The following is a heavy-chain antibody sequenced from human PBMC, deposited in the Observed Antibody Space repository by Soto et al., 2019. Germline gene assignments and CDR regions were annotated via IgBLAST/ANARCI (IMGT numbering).Heavy chain of an antibody. V-gene: IGHV4-30-4*01. CDR1: GASINSGDYY. CDR2: IYYSGST. CDR3: AGFSEVAATEINWFDP. Sequence: SETLSLTCTVSGASINSGDYYWSWIRQPPGKGLEWIGHIYYSGSTYYNPSLKSRVTISVDTSKNQFSLKLSSVTAADTAVYYCAGFSEVAATEINWFDPWGQGTLVTVSS. D-gene: IGHD2-15*01. J-gene: IGHJ5*02.